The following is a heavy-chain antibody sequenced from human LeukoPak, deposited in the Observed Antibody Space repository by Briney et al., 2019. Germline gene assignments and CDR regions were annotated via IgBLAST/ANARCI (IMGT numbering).Heavy chain of an antibody. CDR1: GFTFSAYW. CDR2: INQDGTEK. CDR3: ARYCSGGSCFDY. D-gene: IGHD2-15*01. Sequence: SGGSLRLSCAISGFTFSAYWMSWVRQAPGKGLEWVANINQDGTEKYYVDSVKGRFTISRDNAKNSLYLQMNSLRAEDTDVYYCARYCSGGSCFDYWGQGTLVTVSS. V-gene: IGHV3-7*03. J-gene: IGHJ4*02.